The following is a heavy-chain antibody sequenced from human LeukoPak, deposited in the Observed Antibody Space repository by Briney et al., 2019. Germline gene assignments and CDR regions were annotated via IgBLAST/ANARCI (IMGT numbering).Heavy chain of an antibody. CDR1: GVSFSGYY. CDR3: ARDWSYYGMDV. CDR2: ISHSGST. V-gene: IGHV4-34*01. D-gene: IGHD3/OR15-3a*01. Sequence: SETLSLTCAVYGVSFSGYYWNWIRQPPGKGLEWIGEISHSGSTNYNPSLKSRVTISIDTSKNQFSLKLSSVTAADTAVYYCARDWSYYGMDVWGKGTTVTVYS. J-gene: IGHJ6*04.